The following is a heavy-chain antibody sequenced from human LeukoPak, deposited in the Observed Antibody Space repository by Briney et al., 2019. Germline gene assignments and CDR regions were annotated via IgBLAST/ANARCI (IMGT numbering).Heavy chain of an antibody. D-gene: IGHD3-16*01. Sequence: ASVKVSCKASGYTFTGYYMHWVRQAPGPGLEWMGWINPNSGGTNYAQKFQGWVTMTRDTSISTAYMELSSLRSEDTAVYYCARGPGPFGYWGQGTLVTVSS. V-gene: IGHV1-2*04. CDR2: INPNSGGT. CDR1: GYTFTGYY. J-gene: IGHJ4*02. CDR3: ARGPGPFGY.